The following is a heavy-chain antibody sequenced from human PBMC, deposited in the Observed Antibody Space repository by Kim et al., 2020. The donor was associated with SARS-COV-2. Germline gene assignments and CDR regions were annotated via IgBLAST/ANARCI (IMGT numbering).Heavy chain of an antibody. V-gene: IGHV4-59*01. Sequence: SETLSLTCTVSGGSISSYYWSWIRQPPGKGLEWIGYICDSGSTNYNPTLKSRGTITVDTYKNKISLKLSYVTGADTAGYYCAGAEVVTDITLDYSGQET. CDR1: GGSISSYY. J-gene: IGHJ4*02. CDR3: AGAEVVTDITLDY. D-gene: IGHD2-21*02. CDR2: ICDSGST.